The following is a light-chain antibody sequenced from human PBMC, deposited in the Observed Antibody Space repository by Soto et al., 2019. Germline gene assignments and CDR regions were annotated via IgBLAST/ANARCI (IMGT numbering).Light chain of an antibody. CDR3: QQRSNWPPEIT. V-gene: IGKV3-11*01. CDR2: DTS. Sequence: EIVLTQSPATLSFFPGERATLSCRASQSVSIYLDWYQQKPGQAPRLLIYDTSNRATGIPARFSGSGSGTGFTLTISSLEPEDFAVYYCQQRSNWPPEITFDQGTRLEI. CDR1: QSVSIY. J-gene: IGKJ5*01.